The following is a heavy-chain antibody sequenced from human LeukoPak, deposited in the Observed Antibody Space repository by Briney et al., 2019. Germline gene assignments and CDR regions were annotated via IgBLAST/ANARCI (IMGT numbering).Heavy chain of an antibody. Sequence: TGGSLILSCAASGFTFSNYAMSWVRQAPGKGLEWVAVISYDGSNKYYADSVKGRFTISRDNSKNALYLQMNSLRAEDTAVYYCARDLAYSSSPADYWGQGTLVTVSS. J-gene: IGHJ4*02. CDR2: ISYDGSNK. D-gene: IGHD6-13*01. CDR1: GFTFSNYA. V-gene: IGHV3-30-3*01. CDR3: ARDLAYSSSPADY.